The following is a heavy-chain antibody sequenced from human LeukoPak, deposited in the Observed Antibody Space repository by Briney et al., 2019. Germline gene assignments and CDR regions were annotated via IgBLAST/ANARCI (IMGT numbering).Heavy chain of an antibody. Sequence: ASVKVSCKTSGYTFNSYGISWVRQAPGQGVEWMGWISAYNGNTNYAQKLQGRVTMTTDTSTSTAYMELRGLRSDDTAVYYCARDMYYYSRTGFDPWGQGTLVTVSS. CDR3: ARDMYYYSRTGFDP. V-gene: IGHV1-18*01. J-gene: IGHJ5*02. CDR2: ISAYNGNT. D-gene: IGHD3-10*01. CDR1: GYTFNSYG.